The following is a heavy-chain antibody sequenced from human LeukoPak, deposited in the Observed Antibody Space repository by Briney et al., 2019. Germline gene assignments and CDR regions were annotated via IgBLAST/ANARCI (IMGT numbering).Heavy chain of an antibody. CDR3: AKDLWDSGSQAYFDY. CDR2: VSGSGGST. J-gene: IGHJ4*02. D-gene: IGHD3-10*01. CDR1: GFTFSGYA. V-gene: IGHV3-23*01. Sequence: GGSLRLSCAASGFTFSGYAMSWVRQAPGKGLEWVSGVSGSGGSTYYADSVKGRFTISRDNSKNTLYLQMNSLRAEDTAVYYCAKDLWDSGSQAYFDYWGQGTLVTVSS.